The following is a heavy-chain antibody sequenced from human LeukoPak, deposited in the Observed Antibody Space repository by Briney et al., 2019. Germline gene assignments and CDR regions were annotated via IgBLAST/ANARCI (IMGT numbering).Heavy chain of an antibody. CDR1: GGTFSSYA. V-gene: IGHV1-69*13. CDR2: IIPIFGTA. J-gene: IGHJ3*02. D-gene: IGHD5-24*01. Sequence: SVKVSCKASGGTFSSYAISWVRQAPGQGLEWMGGIIPIFGTANYAQKFQGRVTITADESTSTAYMELSSLRSEDTAVYYCARERFDRRWLQNRAHDAFDIWGQGTMVTVSS. CDR3: ARERFDRRWLQNRAHDAFDI.